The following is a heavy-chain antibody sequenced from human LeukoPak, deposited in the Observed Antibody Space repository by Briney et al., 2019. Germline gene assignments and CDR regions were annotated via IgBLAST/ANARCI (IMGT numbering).Heavy chain of an antibody. V-gene: IGHV3-21*01. CDR2: ISSSSYI. CDR3: ARDAFNYYDSSYAFDI. J-gene: IGHJ3*02. Sequence: GGSLRLSCAASGFTFSSYNMNCVRQAPGKGLEWVASISSSSYIYYADSVKGRFTISRDNAKNSLYLQMNSLRAEDTAVYFCARDAFNYYDSSYAFDIWGQGTMVTVSS. CDR1: GFTFSSYN. D-gene: IGHD3-22*01.